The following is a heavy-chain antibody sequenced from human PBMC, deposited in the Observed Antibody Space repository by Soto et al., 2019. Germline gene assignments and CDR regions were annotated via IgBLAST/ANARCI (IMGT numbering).Heavy chain of an antibody. Sequence: ASVKVSCKVSGYTLTELSMHWVRQAPGKGLEWMGGFDPEDGETIYAQKFQGRVTMTEDTSTDTAYMELSSLRSEDTAAYYCATGVRSGYYGYYYYYMDVWGKGTTVTVSS. V-gene: IGHV1-24*01. J-gene: IGHJ6*03. CDR3: ATGVRSGYYGYYYYYMDV. CDR2: FDPEDGET. D-gene: IGHD3-3*01. CDR1: GYTLTELS.